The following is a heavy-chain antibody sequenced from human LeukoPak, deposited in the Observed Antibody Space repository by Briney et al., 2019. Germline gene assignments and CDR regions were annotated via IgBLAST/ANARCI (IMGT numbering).Heavy chain of an antibody. J-gene: IGHJ4*02. CDR3: ASGRTYYDILTGYSGPANFDY. CDR2: ISSSSSYI. D-gene: IGHD3-9*01. Sequence: PGGSLRLSCAASGFTFSSYSMNWVRQAPGKGLEWVSSISSSSSYIYYADSVKGRFTISRDNAKNSLYLQMNSLRAEDTAVYYCASGRTYYDILTGYSGPANFDYWGQGTLVTVSS. CDR1: GFTFSSYS. V-gene: IGHV3-21*01.